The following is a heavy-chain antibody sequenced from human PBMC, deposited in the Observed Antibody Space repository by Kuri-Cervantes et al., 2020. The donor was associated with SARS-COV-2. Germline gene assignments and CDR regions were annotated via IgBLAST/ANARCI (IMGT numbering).Heavy chain of an antibody. CDR3: AKDIDTASVVVPAAINFDY. V-gene: IGHV3-21*04. J-gene: IGHJ4*02. CDR1: GFTFSSYS. D-gene: IGHD2-2*02. CDR2: ISSSSSYI. Sequence: GGSLRLSCAASGFTFSSYSMNWVRQAPGKGLEWVSSISSSSSYIYYADSVKGRFTISRDNAKNSLCLQMNSLRAEDTALYYCAKDIDTASVVVPAAINFDYWGQGTLVTVSS.